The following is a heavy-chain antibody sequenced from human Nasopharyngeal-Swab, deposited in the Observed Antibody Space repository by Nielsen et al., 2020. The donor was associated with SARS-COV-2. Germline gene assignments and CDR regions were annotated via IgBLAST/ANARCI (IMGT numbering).Heavy chain of an antibody. CDR2: ISSSSSYI. CDR1: GFTFSSYS. V-gene: IGHV3-21*04. J-gene: IGHJ6*02. Sequence: GESLKISCAASGFTFSSYSMNWVRQAPGKGLEWVSSISSSSSYIYYADSVKGRFTISRDNAKNSLYLQMNSLRAEDTALYYCAKDITVLTWDGMDVWGQGTTVTVSS. D-gene: IGHD1-14*01. CDR3: AKDITVLTWDGMDV.